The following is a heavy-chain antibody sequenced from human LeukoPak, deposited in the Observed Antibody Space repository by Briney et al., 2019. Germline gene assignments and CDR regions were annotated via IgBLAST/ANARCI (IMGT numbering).Heavy chain of an antibody. V-gene: IGHV1-69*02. J-gene: IGHJ6*02. CDR2: IIPILGIA. CDR3: ACLSYYYDSSGDPWDYYYGMDV. Sequence: ASVKVSCKASGGSFSSYTISWVRQAPGQGLEWMGRIIPILGIANYAQKFQGRVPITADKSTSTPHMELSSLRSEGTAVYYCACLSYYYDSSGDPWDYYYGMDVWGQGTTVTVSS. D-gene: IGHD3-22*01. CDR1: GGSFSSYT.